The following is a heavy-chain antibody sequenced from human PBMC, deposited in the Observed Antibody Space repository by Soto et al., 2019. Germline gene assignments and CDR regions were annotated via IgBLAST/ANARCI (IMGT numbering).Heavy chain of an antibody. Sequence: SVKVSCKASGGTFSSYAISWVRQAPGQGLEWMGGIIPIFGTANYAQKFQGRVTITADESTSTAYMELSSLRSEDTAVYYCADYGDSLYYYGMDVWGQGTTDTVS. D-gene: IGHD4-17*01. CDR2: IIPIFGTA. V-gene: IGHV1-69*13. J-gene: IGHJ6*02. CDR3: ADYGDSLYYYGMDV. CDR1: GGTFSSYA.